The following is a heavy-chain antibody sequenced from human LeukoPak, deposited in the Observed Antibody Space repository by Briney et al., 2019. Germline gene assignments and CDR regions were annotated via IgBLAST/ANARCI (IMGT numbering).Heavy chain of an antibody. V-gene: IGHV4-38-2*02. CDR3: ARGLPSDY. CDR1: GGSISSGYY. CDR2: IYHSGST. D-gene: IGHD5/OR15-5a*01. Sequence: SETLSLTCTVSGGSISSGYYWGWIRQPPGKGLEWIGSIYHSGSTYYNPSLKSRVTISVDTSKNQFSLKLSSVTAADTAVYYCARGLPSDYWGQGTLVTVSS. J-gene: IGHJ4*02.